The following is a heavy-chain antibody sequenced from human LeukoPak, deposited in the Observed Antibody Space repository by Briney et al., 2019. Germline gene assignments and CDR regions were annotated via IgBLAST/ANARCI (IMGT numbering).Heavy chain of an antibody. J-gene: IGHJ5*02. Sequence: GGSLRLSCAASGFTFSSYAMSWVRQAPGKGLGWVSAISGSGGSTYYADSVKGRFTISRDNSKNTLYLQMNSLRAEDTAVYYCAQTMAAAGTGDWFDPWGQGTLVTVSS. CDR3: AQTMAAAGTGDWFDP. D-gene: IGHD6-13*01. CDR1: GFTFSSYA. CDR2: ISGSGGST. V-gene: IGHV3-23*01.